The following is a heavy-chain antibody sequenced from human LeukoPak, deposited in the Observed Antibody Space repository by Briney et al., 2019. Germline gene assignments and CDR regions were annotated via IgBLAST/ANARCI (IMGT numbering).Heavy chain of an antibody. D-gene: IGHD1-26*01. V-gene: IGHV4-59*08. Sequence: PSETLSLTCTVSGGSMSSSHWCWIRQSPGKGLEWIAYIHYTGNANYNPSLKTRVTIPVEKSKNQSSLQLGAVTPTDTPAYSLPGQPSGTYSFDTWGQGTMVTVSS. CDR3: PGQPSGTYSFDT. J-gene: IGHJ3*02. CDR1: GGSMSSSH. CDR2: IHYTGNA.